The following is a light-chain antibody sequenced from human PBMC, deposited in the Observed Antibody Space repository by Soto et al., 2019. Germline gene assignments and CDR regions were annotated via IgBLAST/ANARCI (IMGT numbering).Light chain of an antibody. V-gene: IGKV1-17*01. CDR3: QQSYSTPLT. CDR2: AAS. J-gene: IGKJ4*01. Sequence: DIQMSQSPSSLSASVGDVVTILCRASHGIRDDLGWCQQKPGKAPKLLIYAASILQRGVPIRFSGSGSGTEFTLTISSLQPDDFATYYCQQSYSTPLTFGGGTKVDIK. CDR1: HGIRDD.